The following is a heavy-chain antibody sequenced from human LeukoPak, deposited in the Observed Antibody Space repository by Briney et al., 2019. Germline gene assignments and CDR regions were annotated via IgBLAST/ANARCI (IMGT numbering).Heavy chain of an antibody. D-gene: IGHD6-19*01. CDR3: ARGRGIAVAATVYYFDY. V-gene: IGHV1-46*01. Sequence: GASVKVSCKTSGYTFTTYYMHWVRQAPGQGLDWMGVINPIGGTTVYAQKFQGRITLTRDTSTSTVYMDLSSLRSEDTAVYYCARGRGIAVAATVYYFDYWGQGTLVTVSS. CDR2: INPIGGTT. CDR1: GYTFTTYY. J-gene: IGHJ4*02.